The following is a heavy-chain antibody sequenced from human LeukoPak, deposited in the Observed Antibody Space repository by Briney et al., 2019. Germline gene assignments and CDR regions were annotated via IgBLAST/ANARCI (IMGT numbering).Heavy chain of an antibody. J-gene: IGHJ3*02. D-gene: IGHD5-24*01. CDR2: ISTSSSHT. V-gene: IGHV3-11*06. CDR1: GFTFSDNY. Sequence: GGSPRLSCEVSGFTFSDNYMSWMRQAPGQGLEWVSYISTSSSHTDYADSVKGRFTISRDNAKNSLYLQMNSLRVEDTAVYYCARGNGDGYNYVGAFDIWGQGTMVTVSS. CDR3: ARGNGDGYNYVGAFDI.